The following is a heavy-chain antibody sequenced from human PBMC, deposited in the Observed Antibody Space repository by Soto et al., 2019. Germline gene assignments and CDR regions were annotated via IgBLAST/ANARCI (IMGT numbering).Heavy chain of an antibody. V-gene: IGHV4-30-2*02. J-gene: IGHJ4*02. CDR2: IYHSGST. CDR3: ARYVVMGLDFWSGNFDF. CDR1: GGSISSGGYS. Sequence: SETLSLTCAVSGGSISSGGYSWSWIRQPPGKGLEWIGYIYHSGSTYYNPSLKSRVTISVDRSKNHFSLELSSVTAADTAVYYCARYVVMGLDFWSGNFDFWGQGALVTVSS. D-gene: IGHD3-3*01.